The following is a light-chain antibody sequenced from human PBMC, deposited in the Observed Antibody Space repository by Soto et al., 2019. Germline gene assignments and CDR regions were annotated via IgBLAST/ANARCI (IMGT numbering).Light chain of an antibody. J-gene: IGKJ3*01. CDR1: QSVSSY. V-gene: IGKV3-11*01. CDR2: DAS. CDR3: QQGRNWTRN. Sequence: EIVLTQSPATLSLSPGERATLSCRARQSVSSYLAWYQQKPGQAPRLLIYDASNRATCIPARLSGSGSGTDFTLTISSRDPEACGRYYWQQGRNWTRNLGPGATVDIK.